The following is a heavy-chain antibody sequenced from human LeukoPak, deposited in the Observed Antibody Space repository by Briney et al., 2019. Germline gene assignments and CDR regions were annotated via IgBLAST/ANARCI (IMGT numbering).Heavy chain of an antibody. D-gene: IGHD1-26*01. CDR1: GFTFSSYA. Sequence: GGSLRLSCAASGFTFSSYAMSWVRQAPGKGLEWVSAISGSGGSTYYADSVEGRFTISRDSSKNTVYLHMNSLRGEDTAVYYCARGTSGAYYQFDYWGQGALVTVSS. V-gene: IGHV3-23*01. J-gene: IGHJ4*02. CDR3: ARGTSGAYYQFDY. CDR2: ISGSGGST.